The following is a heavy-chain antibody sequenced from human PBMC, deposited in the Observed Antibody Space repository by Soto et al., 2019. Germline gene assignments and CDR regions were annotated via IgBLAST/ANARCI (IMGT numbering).Heavy chain of an antibody. CDR3: AREAPAASDAFDV. CDR2: IYYNGNP. CDR1: GGSINRGGYY. D-gene: IGHD2-2*01. V-gene: IGHV4-31*03. J-gene: IGHJ3*01. Sequence: QVQLQESGPGLVKPSQTLSLTCSVSGGSINRGGYYWSWIRQHPGKGLEWIGYIYYNGNPYYNPSLKCRVNLSIDTSRNQFSLKLTSVTAADTAVYYCAREAPAASDAFDVWGQGTMVTVSS.